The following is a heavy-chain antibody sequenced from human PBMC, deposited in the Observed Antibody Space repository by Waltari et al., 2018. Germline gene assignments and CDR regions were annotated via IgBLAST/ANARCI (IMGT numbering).Heavy chain of an antibody. V-gene: IGHV4-31*03. CDR2: IYHSGST. J-gene: IGHJ4*02. D-gene: IGHD6-13*01. CDR1: GGSISSGCYY. Sequence: QVQLQESGPGLVKPSQTLSLTCTFSGGSISSGCYYWRWIRQHPGKGLEWIGYIYHSGSTYYNPSLKSRVTISVDRSKNQFSLKLSSVTAADTAVYYCARLIAAAALRLFDYWGQGTLVTVSS. CDR3: ARLIAAAALRLFDY.